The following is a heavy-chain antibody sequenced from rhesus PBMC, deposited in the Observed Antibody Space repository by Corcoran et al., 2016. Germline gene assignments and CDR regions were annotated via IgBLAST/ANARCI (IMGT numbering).Heavy chain of an antibody. CDR1: GFLLSTSGMR. D-gene: IGHD2-27*01. CDR3: ARMGTYCSGIYCYGEFYFYY. CDR2: IDWDDHK. V-gene: IGHV2S2*01. J-gene: IGHJ4*01. Sequence: QVTLKESGPALVKPTQTLTLTCTFSGFLLSTSGMRGSWMRQLPRKDPGWRGRIDWDDHKYYRTSLKSSLTVSTDPSTNQVVLTMTNMDPVDTATYYCARMGTYCSGIYCYGEFYFYYWGQGVLVTVSS.